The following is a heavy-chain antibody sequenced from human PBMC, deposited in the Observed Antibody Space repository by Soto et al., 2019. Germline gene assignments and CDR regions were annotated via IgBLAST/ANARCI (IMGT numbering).Heavy chain of an antibody. Sequence: DVQLLESGGGLVQPEGSLRLSCAASGFTFSSYAMGWVRPGPGKGLEWVAVVSIGGSTHYADSVRGRFTISRDNSKNTLSLQMNSLTAEDTAVYLFANRRGAGGHSDYWGQGALVTVSS. CDR3: ANRRGAGGHSDY. CDR2: VSIGGST. D-gene: IGHD2-15*01. V-gene: IGHV3-23*01. CDR1: GFTFSSYA. J-gene: IGHJ4*02.